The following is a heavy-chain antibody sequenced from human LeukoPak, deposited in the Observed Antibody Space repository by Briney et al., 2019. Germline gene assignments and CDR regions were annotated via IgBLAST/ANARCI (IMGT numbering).Heavy chain of an antibody. V-gene: IGHV3-23*01. J-gene: IGHJ4*02. CDR1: GFTFSSYA. D-gene: IGHD2-2*01. CDR2: ISGSGGSA. CDR3: AKYSQLLSGYYFDF. Sequence: GGSLRLSCAASGFTFSSYAMTWVRQAPGKGLEWVSAISGSGGSAYYADSVKGRFTISRDNSKNTLYLQMNSLRAEDTAIYYCAKYSQLLSGYYFDFWGQGTLVTVSS.